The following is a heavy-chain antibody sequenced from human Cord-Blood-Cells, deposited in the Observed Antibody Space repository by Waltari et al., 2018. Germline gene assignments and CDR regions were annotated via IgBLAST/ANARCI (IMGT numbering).Heavy chain of an antibody. Sequence: QVQLQQWGAGLLKPSETLSLTCAVYGGSFSGYYWSWIRQHPGKGLEWIGEINHSGSTNYNPSLKSRVTISVDTSKNQFSLKLSSVTAADTAVYYCARGPSWVVYGNKNDAFDIWGQGTMVTVSS. CDR1: GGSFSGYY. J-gene: IGHJ3*02. CDR3: ARGPSWVVYGNKNDAFDI. V-gene: IGHV4-34*01. D-gene: IGHD2-8*02. CDR2: INHSGST.